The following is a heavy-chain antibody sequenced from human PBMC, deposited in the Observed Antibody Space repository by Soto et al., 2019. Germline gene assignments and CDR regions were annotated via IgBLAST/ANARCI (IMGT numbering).Heavy chain of an antibody. D-gene: IGHD2-15*01. J-gene: IGHJ4*02. V-gene: IGHV3-33*01. CDR3: ARDNWPYCSGGSCPEYYFDY. CDR2: IWYDGSNK. CDR1: GFTFSSYG. Sequence: GGSLRLSCAASGFTFSSYGMHWVRQAPGKGLEWVAVIWYDGSNKYYADSVKGRFTISRDNSKNTLYLQMNSLRAEDTAVYYCARDNWPYCSGGSCPEYYFDYWGQGTLVTVSS.